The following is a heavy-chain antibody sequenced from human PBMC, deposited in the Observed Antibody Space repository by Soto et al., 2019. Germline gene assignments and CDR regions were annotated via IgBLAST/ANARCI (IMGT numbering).Heavy chain of an antibody. CDR1: GYTFTSYG. CDR2: ISAYNGNT. V-gene: IGHV1-18*01. Sequence: ASVKVSCKASGYTFTSYGISWVRQAPGQGLEWMGWISAYNGNTNYAQKLQGRVTMTTDTSTSTAYMELRSLRSDDTAVYYCATTPGIAAACGGYYFDYWGQGTRVTVAS. J-gene: IGHJ4*02. CDR3: ATTPGIAAACGGYYFDY. D-gene: IGHD6-13*01.